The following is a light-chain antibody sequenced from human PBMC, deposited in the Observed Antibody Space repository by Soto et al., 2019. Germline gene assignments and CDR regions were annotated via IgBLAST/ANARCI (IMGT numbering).Light chain of an antibody. J-gene: IGLJ3*02. V-gene: IGLV2-14*03. CDR2: DVD. CDR1: SSDVGAYDR. CDR3: SSRTTSITWV. Sequence: QSALTQPASVSGSPGQSITIPCTGTSSDVGAYDRVSWYQQHPGKAPKLMISDVDNRPSGVYKRFSGSKSGNTASLTISGLQAQDEATYYRSSRTTSITWVFGGGTKLTVL.